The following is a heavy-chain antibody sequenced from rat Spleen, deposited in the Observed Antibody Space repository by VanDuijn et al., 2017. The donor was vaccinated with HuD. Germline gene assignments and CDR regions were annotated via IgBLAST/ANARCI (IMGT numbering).Heavy chain of an antibody. J-gene: IGHJ4*01. CDR3: ARHSGTARGVMDA. Sequence: EVQLVESGGGLVQPGRSLKLSCAASGFTFRDYGMAWVRQTPTKGLEWVASITTGGDNTYYRDSVKGRFSISRENAKNTQYLQMDSLRSEDTDTYYCARHSGTARGVMDAWGQVASVTVSS. V-gene: IGHV5S14*01. CDR2: ITTGGDNT. D-gene: IGHD5-1*01. CDR1: GFTFRDYG.